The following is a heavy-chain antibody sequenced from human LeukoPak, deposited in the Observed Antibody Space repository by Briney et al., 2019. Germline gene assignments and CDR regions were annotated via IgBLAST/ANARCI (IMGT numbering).Heavy chain of an antibody. Sequence: SETLSLTCAVYGGSFSGYYWSWIRQPPGKGLEWIGEINPSGSTNYIPSLKSRVTISVDTSKNQFSLKLSSVTAADTAVYYCARGGLGYCSSTSCYSQARRLYGMDVWGQGTTVTVSS. CDR1: GGSFSGYY. J-gene: IGHJ6*02. CDR2: INPSGST. V-gene: IGHV4-34*01. CDR3: ARGGLGYCSSTSCYSQARRLYGMDV. D-gene: IGHD2-2*02.